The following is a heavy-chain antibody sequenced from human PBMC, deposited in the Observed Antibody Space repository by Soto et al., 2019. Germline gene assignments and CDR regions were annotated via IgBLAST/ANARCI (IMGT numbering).Heavy chain of an antibody. CDR2: IYYSGST. V-gene: IGHV4-39*01. J-gene: IGHJ5*02. D-gene: IGHD2-2*01. Sequence: SETLSLTCTVSGGSISSSSYYWGWIRQPPGKELELIGSIYYSGSTYYNPSLKSRVTISVDTSKNQFSLKLSSVTAADTAVYYCARPVVVPQDKWFNXWGQVTLVTVSX. CDR1: GGSISSSSYY. CDR3: ARPVVVPQDKWFNX.